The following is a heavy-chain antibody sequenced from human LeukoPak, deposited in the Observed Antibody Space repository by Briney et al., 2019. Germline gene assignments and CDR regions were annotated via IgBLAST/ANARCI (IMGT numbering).Heavy chain of an antibody. CDR2: ISYSGST. CDR1: GGSLSSSSYY. CDR3: SGYYRLYNWFDP. J-gene: IGHJ5*02. Sequence: SETLSLTCTVSGGSLSSSSYYWGWIRQPPGTGLEWIGSISYSGSTYYNPSLKSRVTISVDTSKNQFSLKLSSVTAADTAVYFCSGYYRLYNWFDPGGQGTLVTVSS. V-gene: IGHV4-39*07. D-gene: IGHD3-3*01.